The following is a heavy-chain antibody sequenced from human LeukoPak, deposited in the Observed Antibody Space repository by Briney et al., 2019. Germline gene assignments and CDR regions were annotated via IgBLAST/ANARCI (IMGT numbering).Heavy chain of an antibody. CDR1: GGSFSGYY. CDR2: INHSGST. Sequence: SETLSLTCAVYGGSFSGYYWSWIRQPPGKGLEGIGEINHSGSTNYNPSLKSRVTISVDTSKNQFPLKLSSVTAADTAVYYCARAKSSFCSSTSCRRVTFDYWGQGTLVTVSS. CDR3: ARAKSSFCSSTSCRRVTFDY. J-gene: IGHJ4*02. V-gene: IGHV4-34*01. D-gene: IGHD2-2*01.